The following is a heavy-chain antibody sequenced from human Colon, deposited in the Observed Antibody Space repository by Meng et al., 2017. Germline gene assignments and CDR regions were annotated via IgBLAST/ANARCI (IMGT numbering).Heavy chain of an antibody. CDR1: GGSISTYY. J-gene: IGHJ4*02. CDR2: NYYSGST. CDR3: ARHQNGGTYPLDY. Sequence: QGPLQESGPGLVKPSETLSLTCAVSGGSISTYYWSWIRQPPGKGLEWIGNNYYSGSTNYSPSLASRVTISVDSSKNQFSLKLSSVTAADTAVYYCARHQNGGTYPLDYWGQGTLVTVSS. V-gene: IGHV4-59*08. D-gene: IGHD3-16*02.